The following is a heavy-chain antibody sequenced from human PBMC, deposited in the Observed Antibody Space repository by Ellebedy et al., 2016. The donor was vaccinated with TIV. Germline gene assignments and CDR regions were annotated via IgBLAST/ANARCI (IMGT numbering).Heavy chain of an antibody. D-gene: IGHD6-19*01. CDR2: ISTSGSHV. CDR1: GFTFSSWS. Sequence: GGSLRLSCAVSGFTFSSWSMNWVRQAPGQGLEWVSSISTSGSHVYYADSVKGRFTISRDNAKNSLYLQMNSLKVGDTAVYYCARGYSSGINYWGQGTLVTVSS. V-gene: IGHV3-21*01. CDR3: ARGYSSGINY. J-gene: IGHJ4*02.